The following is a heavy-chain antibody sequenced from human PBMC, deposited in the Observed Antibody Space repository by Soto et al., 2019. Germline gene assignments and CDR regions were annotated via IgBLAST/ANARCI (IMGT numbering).Heavy chain of an antibody. Sequence: PSETLSLTCTVSGGSIISSNYYWGWIRQPPGKGLEYIGSIYYSGSTYDNPSLKSRVAISVDTAKKQFSLKLSSVTAADTAVYYCARLHRQTGATAYWGQGTQVTVS. CDR1: GGSIISSNYY. CDR2: IYYSGST. D-gene: IGHD1-7*01. V-gene: IGHV4-39*01. J-gene: IGHJ4*02. CDR3: ARLHRQTGATAY.